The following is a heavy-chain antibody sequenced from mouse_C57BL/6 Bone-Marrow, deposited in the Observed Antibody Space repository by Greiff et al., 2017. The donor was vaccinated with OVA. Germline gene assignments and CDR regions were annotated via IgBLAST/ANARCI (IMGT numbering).Heavy chain of an antibody. CDR3: ARPGSSLLYARDY. Sequence: VQLQQPGAELVMPGASVKLSCKASGYTFTSYWMHWVKQRPGQGLEWIGEIDPSASYTNYNQKFKGKSTLTVDKSSSTAYMQLSSLTSEDSAVDYCARPGSSLLYARDYWGQGTSVTVSS. CDR2: IDPSASYT. CDR1: GYTFTSYW. D-gene: IGHD1-1*01. V-gene: IGHV1-69*01. J-gene: IGHJ4*01.